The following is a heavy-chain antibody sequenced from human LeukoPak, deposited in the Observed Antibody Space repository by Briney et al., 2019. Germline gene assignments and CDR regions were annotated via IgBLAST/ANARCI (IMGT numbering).Heavy chain of an antibody. CDR3: ARPMQAGATRIAFDI. J-gene: IGHJ3*02. Sequence: GGSLRLSCAASGFTLSSYSMNWVRQAPGKGLEWVSSISSSSSYIYYADSVKGRFTISRDNAKNSLYLQMNSLRAEDTAVYYCARPMQAGATRIAFDIWGQGTMVTVSS. CDR1: GFTLSSYS. V-gene: IGHV3-21*01. D-gene: IGHD1-26*01. CDR2: ISSSSSYI.